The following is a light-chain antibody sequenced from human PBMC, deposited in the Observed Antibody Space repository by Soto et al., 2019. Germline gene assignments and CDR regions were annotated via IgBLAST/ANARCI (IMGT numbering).Light chain of an antibody. V-gene: IGLV2-11*01. J-gene: IGLJ1*01. CDR3: FSYAASYTFYV. CDR1: SSDVGGYNY. CDR2: DVS. Sequence: QSALTQPRSVSGSPEQSVTISCTGTSSDVGGYNYVSWYQQHPGKAPRLMIYDVSERPSGVPDRFSGSKSGNTASLTISGLQAEDEADYYCFSYAASYTFYVFGTGTKVTVL.